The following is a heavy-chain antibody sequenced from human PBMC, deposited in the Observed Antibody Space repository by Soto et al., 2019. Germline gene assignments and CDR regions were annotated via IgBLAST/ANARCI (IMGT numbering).Heavy chain of an antibody. CDR2: IYYSGST. CDR1: GGSISSSSYY. V-gene: IGHV4-39*01. J-gene: IGHJ4*02. CDR3: ASSQKGYNWNYFDH. D-gene: IGHD1-20*01. Sequence: SETLSLTCTVSGGSISSSSYYWGWIRQPPGKGLEWIGSIYYSGSTYYNPSLKSRVTISVDTSKNQFSLKLSSVTAADTAVYYCASSQKGYNWNYFDHWGQGALVTVSS.